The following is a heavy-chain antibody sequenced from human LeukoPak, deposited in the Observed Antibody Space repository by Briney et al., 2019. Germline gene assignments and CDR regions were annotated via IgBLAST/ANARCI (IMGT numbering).Heavy chain of an antibody. CDR3: ARVLIYLGGFLGY. J-gene: IGHJ4*02. D-gene: IGHD3-16*01. Sequence: GGSLRLSCAASGFTFSSYSMNWVRQAPGKGLEWVSYISSSGSTIYYADSVKGRFTISRDNAKNSLYLQMNSLRAEDTAVYYCARVLIYLGGFLGYWGQGTLVTVSS. CDR2: ISSSGSTI. CDR1: GFTFSSYS. V-gene: IGHV3-48*04.